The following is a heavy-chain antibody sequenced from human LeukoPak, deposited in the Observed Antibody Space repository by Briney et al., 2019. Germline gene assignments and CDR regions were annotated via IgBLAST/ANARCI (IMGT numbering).Heavy chain of an antibody. V-gene: IGHV4-4*09. CDR3: ARLTRLSTSPDRYYLDY. Sequence: PSETLSLTCTVSGGSISSYYWSWIRQPPGKGLEWLGYIYTSGGTNYIPSLKGRVTISIDTSKNQFSLKLSSVTAADSAVYYCARLTRLSTSPDRYYLDYWGQGTLVTVSS. D-gene: IGHD6-6*01. CDR2: IYTSGGT. CDR1: GGSISSYY. J-gene: IGHJ4*02.